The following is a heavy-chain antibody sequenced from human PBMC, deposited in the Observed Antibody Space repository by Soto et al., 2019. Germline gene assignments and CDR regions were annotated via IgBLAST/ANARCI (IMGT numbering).Heavy chain of an antibody. CDR1: GGSISSSSYY. Sequence: SETLSLTCTVSGGSISSSSYYWGWIRQPTGKGLEWIGSIYYSGSTYYNPSLKSRVTISVDTSKNQFSLKLSSVTAADTAVFYCVRHVSFLVVVAANNYMDVWGKGTTVTVSS. D-gene: IGHD2-15*01. V-gene: IGHV4-39*01. J-gene: IGHJ6*03. CDR2: IYYSGST. CDR3: VRHVSFLVVVAANNYMDV.